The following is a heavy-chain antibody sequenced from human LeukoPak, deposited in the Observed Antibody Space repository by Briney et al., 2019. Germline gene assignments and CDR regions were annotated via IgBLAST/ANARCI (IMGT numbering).Heavy chain of an antibody. J-gene: IGHJ4*02. CDR3: ARLGSYSDH. CDR1: DGSISSYY. Sequence: SETLSLTCSVPDGSISSYYWSWIRQPPGKGLEWIGYIHSSGSTHYNPSLKSRVTTSLDTSKNQFSLKLSSVTAADTAVYYWARLGSYSDHWGQGTLVTVSS. D-gene: IGHD1-26*01. CDR2: IHSSGST. V-gene: IGHV4-4*09.